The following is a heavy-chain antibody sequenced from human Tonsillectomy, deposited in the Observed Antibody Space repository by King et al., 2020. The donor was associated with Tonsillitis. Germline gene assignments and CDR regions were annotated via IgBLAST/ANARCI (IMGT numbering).Heavy chain of an antibody. D-gene: IGHD2-2*01. V-gene: IGHV3-74*01. J-gene: IGHJ6*02. Sequence: VQLVESGGDLVQPGGSLRLSCAASGFTFSSYWMHWVRQDPGKGLVWVSRINSDGSSTTYADSVKGRFTMSRDNAKNTLYLQMNSLRAEDTALYYCARALHQYLLLSPVYYYGMDVWGQGTTVTVSS. CDR3: ARALHQYLLLSPVYYYGMDV. CDR1: GFTFSSYW. CDR2: INSDGSST.